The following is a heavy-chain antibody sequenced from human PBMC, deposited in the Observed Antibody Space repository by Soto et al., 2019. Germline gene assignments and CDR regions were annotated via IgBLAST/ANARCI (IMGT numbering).Heavy chain of an antibody. CDR2: ISAYNGNT. CDR3: ARVPYYSDSSGYYGWFDP. Sequence: GASVQVSCKASGYTFTSYGISWVRQAPGQGLEWMGWISAYNGNTNYAQKLQGRVTMTTDTSTSTAYMELGSLRSDDTAVYYCARVPYYSDSSGYYGWFDPWGQGTLVTVSS. CDR1: GYTFTSYG. D-gene: IGHD3-22*01. V-gene: IGHV1-18*01. J-gene: IGHJ5*02.